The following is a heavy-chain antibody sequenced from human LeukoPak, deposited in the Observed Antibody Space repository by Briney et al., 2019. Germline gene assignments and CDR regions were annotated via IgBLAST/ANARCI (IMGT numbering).Heavy chain of an antibody. D-gene: IGHD3-22*01. CDR1: GFNLRSYW. Sequence: GGSLRLSCAASGFNLRSYWMHWVRQAPGKGLVWVSRINTDGSSTNYADSVKGRFTISRDNAKNSLYLQMNSLRAEDTAVYYCAKAYYDSSGYSYYFDYWGQGTLVTVSS. CDR2: INTDGSST. J-gene: IGHJ4*02. CDR3: AKAYYDSSGYSYYFDY. V-gene: IGHV3-74*01.